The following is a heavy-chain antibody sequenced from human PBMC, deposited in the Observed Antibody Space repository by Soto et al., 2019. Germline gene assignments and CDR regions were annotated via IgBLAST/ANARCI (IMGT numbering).Heavy chain of an antibody. CDR2: IYYSGST. CDR1: GGSISSSSYY. D-gene: IGHD2-15*01. CDR3: ARPLVVVAAIGFAFDI. V-gene: IGHV4-39*01. Sequence: TLSLTCTVSGGSISSSSYYWGWIRQPPGKGLEWIGSIYYSGSTYYNPSLKSRVTISVDTSKNQFSLKLSSVTAADTAVYYCARPLVVVAAIGFAFDIWGQGRKVTVSS. J-gene: IGHJ3*02.